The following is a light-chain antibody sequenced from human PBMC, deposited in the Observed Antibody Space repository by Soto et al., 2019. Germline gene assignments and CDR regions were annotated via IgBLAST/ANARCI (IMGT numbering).Light chain of an antibody. CDR1: QSVSRH. V-gene: IGKV3-15*01. J-gene: IGKJ2*01. Sequence: EIVLTQSPATLSVSPGESATLSCRASQSVSRHLAWYQQKPGQAPRVLIYNASTRATGIPATFSGSGSGTEFTLTISSLQSEDFAVYYCLQYSDWPPRYTFDQGTKLEIK. CDR3: LQYSDWPPRYT. CDR2: NAS.